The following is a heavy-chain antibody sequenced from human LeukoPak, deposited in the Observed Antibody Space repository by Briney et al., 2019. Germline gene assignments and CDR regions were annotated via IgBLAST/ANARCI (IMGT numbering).Heavy chain of an antibody. CDR1: GYTFTSYY. J-gene: IGHJ4*02. V-gene: IGHV1-46*01. D-gene: IGHD3-10*01. CDR2: INPSGGST. Sequence: ASVKVSCKASGYTFTSYYMHWVRQAPGQGLEWMGIINPSGGSTSYAQKFRGRVTMTRDTSTSTVYMELSSLRSEDTAVYYCAKDGGSYSADYWGQGTLVTVSS. CDR3: AKDGGSYSADY.